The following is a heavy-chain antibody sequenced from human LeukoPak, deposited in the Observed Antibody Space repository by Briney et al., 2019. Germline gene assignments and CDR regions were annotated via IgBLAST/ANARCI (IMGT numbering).Heavy chain of an antibody. D-gene: IGHD3-22*01. CDR1: GGSVSSGSYY. Sequence: SETLSLTCTVSGGSVSSGSYYWSWIRQPPGEGLEWIGYIHYSGTPNYNPSLKSRVTISVDTSKNQFSLKLSSVTAADTAVYYCANLIYDSRGYYFDSWGQGTLVTVSS. J-gene: IGHJ4*02. CDR2: IHYSGTP. V-gene: IGHV4-61*01. CDR3: ANLIYDSRGYYFDS.